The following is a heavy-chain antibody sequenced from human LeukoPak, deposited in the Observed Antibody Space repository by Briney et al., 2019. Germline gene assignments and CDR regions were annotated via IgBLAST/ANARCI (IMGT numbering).Heavy chain of an antibody. Sequence: SETLSLTCAVYGGSFSGYYWSWIRQPPGKGLEWIGEINHSGSTNYNPSLKSRVTISVDTSKNQFSLTLSSVTAADTAVYYCARLHFVVPAAILSWVRPPRPGNIDYWGQGTLVTVSS. CDR1: GGSFSGYY. CDR2: INHSGST. J-gene: IGHJ4*02. V-gene: IGHV4-34*01. CDR3: ARLHFVVPAAILSWVRPPRPGNIDY. D-gene: IGHD2-2*02.